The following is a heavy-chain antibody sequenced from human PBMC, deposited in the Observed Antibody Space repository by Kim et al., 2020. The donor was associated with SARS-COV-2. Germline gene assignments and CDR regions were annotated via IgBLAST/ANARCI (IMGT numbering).Heavy chain of an antibody. D-gene: IGHD3-10*01. V-gene: IGHV3-48*03. Sequence: YADSVKGRFTISRDNAKNSLYLQMTSLRAEDTAVYYCARPAGSYYFPDYWGQGTLVTVSS. J-gene: IGHJ4*02. CDR3: ARPAGSYYFPDY.